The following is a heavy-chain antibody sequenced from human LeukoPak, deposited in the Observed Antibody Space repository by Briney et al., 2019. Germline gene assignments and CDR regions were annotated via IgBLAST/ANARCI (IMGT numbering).Heavy chain of an antibody. CDR3: AGSMVRGVMLGSEGEAFDY. V-gene: IGHV3-30-3*01. CDR1: GFTFSSYA. CDR2: ISYDGSNK. Sequence: PGGSLRLSCAASGFTFSSYAMSWVRQAPGKGLEWVAVISYDGSNKYYADSVKGRFTISRDNSKNTLYLQMNSLRAEDTAVYYCAGSMVRGVMLGSEGEAFDYWGQGTLVTVSS. J-gene: IGHJ4*02. D-gene: IGHD3-10*01.